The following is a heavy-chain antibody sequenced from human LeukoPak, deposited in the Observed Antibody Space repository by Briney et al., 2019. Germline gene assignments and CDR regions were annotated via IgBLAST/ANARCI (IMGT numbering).Heavy chain of an antibody. CDR1: GFTFSSYS. CDR3: ARAVHPSIAAAGTGWFDP. CDR2: ISSSSSTI. J-gene: IGHJ5*02. Sequence: GGSLRLSCAASGFTFSSYSMNWVRQAPGKGLEWVSYISSSSSTIYYADSVKGRFTISRDNAKNSLYLQMNSLRAEDTAVYYCARAVHPSIAAAGTGWFDPWGQGTLVTVSS. D-gene: IGHD6-13*01. V-gene: IGHV3-48*01.